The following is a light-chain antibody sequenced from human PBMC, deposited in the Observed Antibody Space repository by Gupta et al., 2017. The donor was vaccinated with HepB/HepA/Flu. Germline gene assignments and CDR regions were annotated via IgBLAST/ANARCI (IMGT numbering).Light chain of an antibody. J-gene: IGLJ3*02. V-gene: IGLV1-47*01. CDR3: AAWDDSLGGWV. CDR1: SSNIGNNY. CDR2: KNN. Sequence: QSVLTQPPSASGTPGQRVTISCSGSSSNIGNNYVYWYQQLPKTAPKLLTYKNNQRPSGVPDRFSGSKSGTSASLAISGLRSGDEADYYCAAWDDSLGGWVFGGGTKLTVL.